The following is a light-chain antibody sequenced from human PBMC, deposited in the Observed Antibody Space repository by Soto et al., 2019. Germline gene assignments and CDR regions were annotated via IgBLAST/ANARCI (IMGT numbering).Light chain of an antibody. Sequence: DIQMTQSPSSLSASVGDRVTITCRASQSISNYLNWYQQKPGKAPKLLIYGASSLQSGVPSRFSGSGSGTEFTLTISSLQLEDAAPYYCQLSYKTPRMFGQGTKVEIK. J-gene: IGKJ1*01. CDR1: QSISNY. V-gene: IGKV1-39*01. CDR2: GAS. CDR3: QLSYKTPRM.